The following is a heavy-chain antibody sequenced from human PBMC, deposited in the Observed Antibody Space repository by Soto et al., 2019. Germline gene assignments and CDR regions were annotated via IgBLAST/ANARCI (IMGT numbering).Heavy chain of an antibody. CDR1: GFTFSSYA. V-gene: IGHV3-23*01. CDR3: AKTPTETLRKFYGNPLDY. J-gene: IGHJ4*02. Sequence: GSLRLSCAASGFTFSSYAMSWVRQAPGKGLEWVSAISGSGGSTYYADSVKGRFTISRDNSKNRLYLQMNSLRAEDTAVYYCAKTPTETLRKFYGNPLDYWGQGTLVTVSS. D-gene: IGHD4-17*01. CDR2: ISGSGGST.